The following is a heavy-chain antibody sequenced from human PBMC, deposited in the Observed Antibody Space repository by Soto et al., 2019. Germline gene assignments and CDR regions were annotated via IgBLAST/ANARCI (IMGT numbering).Heavy chain of an antibody. J-gene: IGHJ6*03. Sequence: SETLSLTCTVSNGSIINYYWSWIRQPPGKGLEWIGYIYYSGSTNYNPSLKSRVTISVDTSKNQFSLKLSSVTAADTAVYYCARGRGQQLVGPPYYYYYMDVWGKGTTVTVSS. CDR1: NGSIINYY. V-gene: IGHV4-59*01. CDR3: ARGRGQQLVGPPYYYYYMDV. CDR2: IYYSGST. D-gene: IGHD6-13*01.